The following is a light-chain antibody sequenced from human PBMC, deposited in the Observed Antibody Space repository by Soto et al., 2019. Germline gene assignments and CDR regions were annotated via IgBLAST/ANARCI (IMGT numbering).Light chain of an antibody. V-gene: IGKV3-15*01. CDR1: QSVGSN. Sequence: IVFTRSPSTXSAKKGERAPLSCRASQSVGSNLAWYQQKTGQXPXXLIYGAYNRATGITARFSGSGYGTELTLTRRRLQSEDCAVYSCQQYNNSHPFGQGTKVDI. J-gene: IGKJ1*01. CDR2: GAY. CDR3: QQYNNSHP.